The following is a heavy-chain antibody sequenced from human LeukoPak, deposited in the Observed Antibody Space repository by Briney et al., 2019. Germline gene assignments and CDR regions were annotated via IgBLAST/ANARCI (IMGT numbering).Heavy chain of an antibody. V-gene: IGHV1-2*02. Sequence: ASVKVSCKASGYTFTGYYMHWVRQAPGQGLEWMGWINPNSGGTNYAPKFQGRVTMTRDTSISTAYMELSRLRSDDTAVYYCAKDLARSRPLTEFDYWGQGTLVTVSS. CDR1: GYTFTGYY. J-gene: IGHJ4*02. CDR3: AKDLARSRPLTEFDY. D-gene: IGHD2-21*02. CDR2: INPNSGGT.